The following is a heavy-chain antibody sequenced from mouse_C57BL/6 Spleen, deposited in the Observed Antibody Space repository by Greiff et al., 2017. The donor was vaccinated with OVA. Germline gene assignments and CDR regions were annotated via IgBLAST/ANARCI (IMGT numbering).Heavy chain of an antibody. CDR2: ISAGGSYT. V-gene: IGHV5-4*01. D-gene: IGHD1-1*02. Sequence: EVLLVESGGGLVKPGGSLKLSCAASGFTFSSYAMSWVRQTPEKRLEWVATISAGGSYTYYPDNVKGRFTISRDNAKNNLYLQMSHLTSEDTAMYDCARAGPGAWFAYWGQGTLVTVSA. J-gene: IGHJ3*01. CDR1: GFTFSSYA. CDR3: ARAGPGAWFAY.